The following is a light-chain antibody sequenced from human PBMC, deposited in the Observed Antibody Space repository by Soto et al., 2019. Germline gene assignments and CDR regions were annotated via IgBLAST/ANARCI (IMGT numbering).Light chain of an antibody. CDR1: QSVSSSY. CDR2: GAS. Sequence: EIVLTQSPGTLSLSPGERATLSCRASQSVSSSYLAWYQQKPGQAPRLLIYGASSRATGIPDSFSGSGSGTDFTLTISRLEPEDFGVYYCQQFGSSIPHTFGQGTKLEIK. CDR3: QQFGSSIPHT. V-gene: IGKV3-20*01. J-gene: IGKJ2*01.